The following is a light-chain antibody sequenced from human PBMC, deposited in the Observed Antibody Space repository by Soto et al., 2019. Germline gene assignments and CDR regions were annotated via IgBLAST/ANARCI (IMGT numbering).Light chain of an antibody. CDR1: HGISSF. CDR3: KKVNSYPIT. J-gene: IGKJ5*01. CDR2: GAS. V-gene: IGKV1-9*01. Sequence: DLQLPQSPSFLSASVVYIVPITFLASHGISSFLAWYKQTPGKAPKILIYGASTLQSGVKSRFSGSGSGTEFTLTIRSMQTEDFENYYCKKVNSYPITVGQGKRLEI.